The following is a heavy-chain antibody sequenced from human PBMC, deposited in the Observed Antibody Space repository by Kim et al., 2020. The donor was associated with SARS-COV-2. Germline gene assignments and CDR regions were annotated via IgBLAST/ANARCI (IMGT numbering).Heavy chain of an antibody. CDR3: ARGSDSSSTSCYRSLGMDV. Sequence: GGSLRLSCAASGFTFSSYDMHWVRQATGKGLEWVSAIGTAGDTYYPASVKGRFTIPRENAKNSLYLQMNSLRAGDTAVYYCARGSDSSSTSCYRSLGMDVWGQGTTVTVSS. D-gene: IGHD2-2*01. CDR1: GFTFSSYD. V-gene: IGHV3-13*04. J-gene: IGHJ6*02. CDR2: IGTAGDT.